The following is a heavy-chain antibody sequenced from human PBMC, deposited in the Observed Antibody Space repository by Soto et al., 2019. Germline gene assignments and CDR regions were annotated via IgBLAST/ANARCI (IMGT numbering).Heavy chain of an antibody. V-gene: IGHV3-21*01. D-gene: IGHD2-15*01. CDR1: GFTFSTYN. J-gene: IGHJ4*02. CDR2: ISSTSSFI. Sequence: EVQLVESGGGLVKPGGSLRVSCAASGFTFSTYNMNWVRQAPGKGLEWVSSISSTSSFIYYADSVKGRFTISRDNAKNSLSLHMNSLRAEVTAVYYCARALRYCSGGICYPPPYYFDSWGQGTLVTVSS. CDR3: ARALRYCSGGICYPPPYYFDS.